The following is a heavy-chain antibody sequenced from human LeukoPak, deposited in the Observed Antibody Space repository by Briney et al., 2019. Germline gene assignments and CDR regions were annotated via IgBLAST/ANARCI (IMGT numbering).Heavy chain of an antibody. CDR3: ARVRDAFDI. J-gene: IGHJ3*02. Sequence: KPSETLSLTCTVSGGSINTHFWNWIRQPPGKGLEWIGNVYYSGITNYNPSFKSRVTISVDTSKNLFSLRLSSVIAADTAVYYCARVRDAFDIWGQGTMVTVSS. CDR1: GGSINTHF. V-gene: IGHV4-59*11. CDR2: VYYSGIT.